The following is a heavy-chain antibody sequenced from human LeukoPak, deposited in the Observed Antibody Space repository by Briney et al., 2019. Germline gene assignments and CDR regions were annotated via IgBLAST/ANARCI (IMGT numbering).Heavy chain of an antibody. D-gene: IGHD3-10*01. V-gene: IGHV4-61*01. CDR1: GGSVNSGSYY. J-gene: IGHJ4*02. Sequence: PSETLSLTCTVSGGSVNSGSYYWSWIRQPPGKGLEWIGYIYYSGSTNYNPSLKSRVTISVDTSTNQFSLKVSSVTAADTAVYYCARSPGYYGSIPDYWGQGTLVTVSS. CDR2: IYYSGST. CDR3: ARSPGYYGSIPDY.